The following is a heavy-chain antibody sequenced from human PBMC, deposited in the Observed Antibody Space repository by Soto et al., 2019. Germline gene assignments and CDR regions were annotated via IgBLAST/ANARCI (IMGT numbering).Heavy chain of an antibody. J-gene: IGHJ6*02. D-gene: IGHD1-1*01. CDR2: FDPEDGET. CDR3: ATQSTTHYYYYYGMDV. V-gene: IGHV1-24*01. CDR1: GYTLTELS. Sequence: ASVKVSCKVSGYTLTELSMHWVRQAPGKGHEWMGGFDPEDGETIYAQKFQGRVTMTEDTSTDTAYMELSSLRSEDTAVYYCATQSTTHYYYYYGMDVWGQGTTVTVSS.